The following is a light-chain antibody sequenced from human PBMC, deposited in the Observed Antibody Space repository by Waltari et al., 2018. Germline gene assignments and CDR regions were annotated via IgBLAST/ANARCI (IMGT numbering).Light chain of an antibody. V-gene: IGLV1-44*01. J-gene: IGLJ3*02. Sequence: QSVLTQPPSASGTPGQRVTISCSGSASNIGGNLVNWYQQLPGKAPKLLIYRSDLRPSGVPYRFSGSKSGTSASLAICGLQSEDEADYFGASWDDSLNGHWVFGGGTKVTVL. CDR1: ASNIGGNL. CDR2: RSD. CDR3: ASWDDSLNGHWV.